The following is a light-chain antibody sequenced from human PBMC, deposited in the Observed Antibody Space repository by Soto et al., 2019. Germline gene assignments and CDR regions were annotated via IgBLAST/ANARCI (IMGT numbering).Light chain of an antibody. CDR1: SSDVGAYNY. J-gene: IGLJ1*01. CDR2: DVS. CDR3: SSYAGSVYV. Sequence: QFVLTQPPSASGSPGQSVSISCTGTSSDVGAYNYVSWYQQHPGKAPKLMIYDVSKRPSGVPDRFSGSKSGNTASLTVSGLQAEDEADYYCSSYAGSVYVFGTGTKVTVL. V-gene: IGLV2-8*01.